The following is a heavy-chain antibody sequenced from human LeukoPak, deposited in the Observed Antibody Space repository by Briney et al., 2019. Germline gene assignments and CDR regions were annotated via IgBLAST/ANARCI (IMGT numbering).Heavy chain of an antibody. J-gene: IGHJ6*02. CDR3: ATDMGDDTSGSYRFGLDV. CDR1: GFTFSSHW. V-gene: IGHV3-74*01. D-gene: IGHD3-22*01. Sequence: GGSLTLSCAASGFTFSSHWMYWVRQVPGKGLMWVSRIKKDGSDTTYADSVKGRFTISRDNAKNTLYLQMNSLRAEDTAVYYCATDMGDDTSGSYRFGLDVWGLGTTVTVSS. CDR2: IKKDGSDT.